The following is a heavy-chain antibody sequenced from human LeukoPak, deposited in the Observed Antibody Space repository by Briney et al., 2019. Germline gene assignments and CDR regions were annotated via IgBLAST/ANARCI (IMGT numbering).Heavy chain of an antibody. CDR1: GYTFTSYD. Sequence: GTSVKVSCKASGYTFTSYDINWVRQATGQGLEWMGWMNPNSGNTGYAQKFQGRVTMTKKTSISTAYMELSSLRSEDTAVYYCARDAATVTPRVWMDVWGKGTTVTVSS. V-gene: IGHV1-8*01. CDR3: ARDAATVTPRVWMDV. J-gene: IGHJ6*04. CDR2: MNPNSGNT. D-gene: IGHD4-17*01.